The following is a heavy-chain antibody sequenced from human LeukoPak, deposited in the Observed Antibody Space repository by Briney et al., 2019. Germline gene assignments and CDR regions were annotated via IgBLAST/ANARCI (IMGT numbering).Heavy chain of an antibody. CDR2: ISWNSGSI. J-gene: IGHJ4*02. V-gene: IGHV3-9*01. CDR3: AGRGPTDY. Sequence: PGGSLRLSCAASGFTFDDYAMHWVRQAPGKGLEWVSGISWNSGSIGYADSVKGRFTISRDNAKNSLYLQMNSLRAEDTAVYYCAGRGPTDYWGQGTLVTVSS. D-gene: IGHD3/OR15-3a*01. CDR1: GFTFDDYA.